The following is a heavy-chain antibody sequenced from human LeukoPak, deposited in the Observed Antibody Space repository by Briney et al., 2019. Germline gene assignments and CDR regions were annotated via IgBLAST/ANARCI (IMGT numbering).Heavy chain of an antibody. CDR3: ATMLYSSGLDV. Sequence: SETLSLTCTVSGGSISSYYWSWIRQPPGKGLEWIGYIYYSGSTNYNPSLKSRVTISVDTSKNQFSLKLSSVIAADTAVYYCATMLYSSGLDVWGKGTTVTISS. CDR1: GGSISSYY. CDR2: IYYSGST. V-gene: IGHV4-59*12. D-gene: IGHD6-19*01. J-gene: IGHJ6*04.